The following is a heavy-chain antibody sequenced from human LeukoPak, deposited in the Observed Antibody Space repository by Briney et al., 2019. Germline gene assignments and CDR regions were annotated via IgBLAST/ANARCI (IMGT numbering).Heavy chain of an antibody. Sequence: ASVKVSCKASGYTFTSYGISWVRQAPGQGLEWMGWISAYNGNTNYAQKLQGRVTMTTDTSTSTAYMELRSPRSDDTAVYYCARATTPHIAVAGSQTYNWFDPWGQGTLVTVSS. D-gene: IGHD6-19*01. CDR1: GYTFTSYG. J-gene: IGHJ5*02. CDR2: ISAYNGNT. CDR3: ARATTPHIAVAGSQTYNWFDP. V-gene: IGHV1-18*01.